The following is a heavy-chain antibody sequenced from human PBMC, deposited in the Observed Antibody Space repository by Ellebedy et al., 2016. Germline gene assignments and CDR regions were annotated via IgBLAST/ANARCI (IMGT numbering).Heavy chain of an antibody. CDR2: ISGNGHFR. D-gene: IGHD3-16*01. CDR1: GFTFSDYY. Sequence: GESLKISCAASGFTFSDYYMSWIRQAPGKGLEWVAFISGNGHFRDHRDSVKGRFTISRDNGNNLVFLDMTSLSAEDTGTYYCTREFYANPDLWGQGTLVTVSS. CDR3: TREFYANPDL. V-gene: IGHV3-11*05. J-gene: IGHJ5*02.